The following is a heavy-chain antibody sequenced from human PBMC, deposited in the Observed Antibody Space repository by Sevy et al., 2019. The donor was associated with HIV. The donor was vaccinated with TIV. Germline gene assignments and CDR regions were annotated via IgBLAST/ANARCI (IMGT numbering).Heavy chain of an antibody. CDR2: IYSGGDT. D-gene: IGHD6-19*01. V-gene: IGHV3-53*01. Sequence: GGSLRLSCAASGFSVSINYMSWVRQAPGKGLEFVSVIYSGGDTYYADSAKGRFTISRDNSKNTLYLQMNSLGAEDTAVYYCRRGAGYSTGWAPRYYFDYGGQGTLVTVSS. J-gene: IGHJ4*02. CDR3: RRGAGYSTGWAPRYYFDY. CDR1: GFSVSINY.